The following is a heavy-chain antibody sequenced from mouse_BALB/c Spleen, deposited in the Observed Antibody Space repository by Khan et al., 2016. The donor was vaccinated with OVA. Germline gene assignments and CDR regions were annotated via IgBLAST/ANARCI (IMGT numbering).Heavy chain of an antibody. CDR2: INTNTGEP. CDR3: ARSRWLLPAMDY. CDR1: GYTFTNYG. D-gene: IGHD2-3*01. V-gene: IGHV9-3*02. Sequence: QIQLVQSGPELKKPGETVKISCKASGYTFTNYGMNWVKQAPGKGLKWMGWINTNTGEPTYAEEFKGRFAFSLETSASTAYLQIHNLKNDDTATYFCARSRWLLPAMDYWGQGTSVTVSS. J-gene: IGHJ4*01.